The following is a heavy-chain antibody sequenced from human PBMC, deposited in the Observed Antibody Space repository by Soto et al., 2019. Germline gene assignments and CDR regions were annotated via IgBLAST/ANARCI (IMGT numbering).Heavy chain of an antibody. CDR3: ARGPPIRLYYYDSSGYSNWFAP. J-gene: IGHJ5*02. CDR2: INHSGST. V-gene: IGHV4-34*01. D-gene: IGHD3-22*01. Sequence: SETLSLTCAVYGGSFSGYYWSWIRQPPGKGLEWIGEINHSGSTNYNPSLKSRVTISVDTSKNQFSLKLSSVTAADTAVYYCARGPPIRLYYYDSSGYSNWFAPWGQGTLVTVSS. CDR1: GGSFSGYY.